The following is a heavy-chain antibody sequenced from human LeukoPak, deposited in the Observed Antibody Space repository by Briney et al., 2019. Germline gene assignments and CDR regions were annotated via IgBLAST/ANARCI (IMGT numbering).Heavy chain of an antibody. D-gene: IGHD6-19*01. CDR3: ARPAGGWSIDS. J-gene: IGHJ4*02. V-gene: IGHV3-7*01. CDR1: GFTFNTHW. Sequence: GGSLRLSCAAPGFTFNTHWMSWVRQAPGKGLEWVANINQDGSEKYYVDSVKGRFIISRDNAQNSLYLQMNSLRAEDTAVYYCARPAGGWSIDSWGQGTLVTVSS. CDR2: INQDGSEK.